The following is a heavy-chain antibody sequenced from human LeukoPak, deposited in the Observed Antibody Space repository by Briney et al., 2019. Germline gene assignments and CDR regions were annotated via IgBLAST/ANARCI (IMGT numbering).Heavy chain of an antibody. CDR2: IKQDGSGK. Sequence: PGGSLRLSCAASGFTFSSYWMRWVRQAPGKGLEWVANIKQDGSGKYYVDSVKGRFTISRDNAKNSLYLQMNSLRAEDTAVYYCAREKGGSLLWFGESTPGAHAFDIWGQGTMVTVSS. J-gene: IGHJ3*02. CDR3: AREKGGSLLWFGESTPGAHAFDI. D-gene: IGHD3-10*01. CDR1: GFTFSSYW. V-gene: IGHV3-7*01.